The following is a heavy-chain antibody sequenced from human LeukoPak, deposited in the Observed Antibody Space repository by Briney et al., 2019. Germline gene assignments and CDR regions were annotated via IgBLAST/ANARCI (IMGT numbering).Heavy chain of an antibody. CDR1: GGPFSGYF. Sequence: SETLSLTCAVYGGPFSGYFWSWLRQPPGKGLEWIGEINHSGSTNYNPSLKSRVTISVDTSKNQFSLKLSSVTAADTAVYYCARDYYDSSGHLAHDAFDIWGQGTMVTVSS. J-gene: IGHJ3*02. CDR3: ARDYYDSSGHLAHDAFDI. CDR2: INHSGST. D-gene: IGHD3-22*01. V-gene: IGHV4-34*01.